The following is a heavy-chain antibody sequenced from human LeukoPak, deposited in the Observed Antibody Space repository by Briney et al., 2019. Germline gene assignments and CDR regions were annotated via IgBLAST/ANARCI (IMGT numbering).Heavy chain of an antibody. J-gene: IGHJ6*03. CDR1: GYTFTSYG. D-gene: IGHD2-2*01. Sequence: GASVKVSCKASGYTFTSYGISWVRQAPGQGLEWMGWISAYNGNTNYAQKLHGRVNMTTDTSTRTAYMELRSLRSDDTAVYYFARDGRGPGTSSYYYYYYMDVWGKGTTVTIFS. CDR2: ISAYNGNT. V-gene: IGHV1-18*01. CDR3: ARDGRGPGTSSYYYYYYMDV.